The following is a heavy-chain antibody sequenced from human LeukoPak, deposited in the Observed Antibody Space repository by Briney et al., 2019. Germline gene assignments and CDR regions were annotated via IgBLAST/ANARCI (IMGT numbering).Heavy chain of an antibody. Sequence: GGSLRLSCAASGFTFSSYWMTWVRQAPGKGLXXVGNIKQDGSEKYYGDSVKGRFSISRDNAKNSLYLQMNSLRAEDTALYYCARDGGTAGEFDYWGQGTLVTVSS. D-gene: IGHD2-15*01. V-gene: IGHV3-7*05. J-gene: IGHJ4*02. CDR1: GFTFSSYW. CDR2: IKQDGSEK. CDR3: ARDGGTAGEFDY.